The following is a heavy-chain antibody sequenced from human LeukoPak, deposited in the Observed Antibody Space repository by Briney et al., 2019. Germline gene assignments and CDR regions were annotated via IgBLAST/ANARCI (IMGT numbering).Heavy chain of an antibody. Sequence: PGGSLRLSCAASGFTFSSYSMNWVRQASGKGLEWVSSISSSSSYIYYADSVKGRFTISRDNAKNSLYLQMNSLRAEDTAVYYCARCSVPADDYWGQGTLVTVSS. V-gene: IGHV3-21*01. CDR1: GFTFSSYS. J-gene: IGHJ4*02. CDR3: ARCSVPADDY. CDR2: ISSSSSYI. D-gene: IGHD2-2*01.